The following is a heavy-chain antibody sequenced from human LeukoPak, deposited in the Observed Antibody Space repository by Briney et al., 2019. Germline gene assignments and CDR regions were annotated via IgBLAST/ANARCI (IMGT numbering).Heavy chain of an antibody. J-gene: IGHJ5*02. CDR3: AKDPDRSSWSRNWFDP. V-gene: IGHV3-74*01. D-gene: IGHD6-13*01. CDR1: GFAFSSNW. CDR2: INSGGSGT. Sequence: PGGSLRLSCAASGFAFSSNWMHWVRQTPGKGLVWVSRINSGGSGTSYAASVEGRFTISRDNSKNTLYLQMNSLRTEDTAVYYCAKDPDRSSWSRNWFDPWGQGTLVTVSS.